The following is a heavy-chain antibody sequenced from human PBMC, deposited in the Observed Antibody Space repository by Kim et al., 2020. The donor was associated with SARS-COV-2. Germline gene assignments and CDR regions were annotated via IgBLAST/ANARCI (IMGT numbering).Heavy chain of an antibody. D-gene: IGHD6-13*01. V-gene: IGHV7-4-1*02. J-gene: IGHJ4*02. CDR3: ARIAAAANILPDY. Sequence: YAEGFTGRFVFSLDTSVSTAYLQISSLKAEDTAVYYCARIAAAANILPDYWGQGTLVTVSS.